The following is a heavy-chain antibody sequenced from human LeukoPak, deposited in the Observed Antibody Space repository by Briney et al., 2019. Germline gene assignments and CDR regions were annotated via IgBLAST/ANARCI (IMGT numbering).Heavy chain of an antibody. D-gene: IGHD3-10*02. CDR1: GFTFSNYW. CDR2: LNSDGSST. V-gene: IGHV3-74*01. Sequence: GGSLRLSCAASGFTFSNYWMHWVRQAPGKGLVWVSRLNSDGSSTNYADSVKGRFTISRDNAKNTLYLQMNSLRAEDTAVYYCAELGITMIGGVWGKGTTVTISS. J-gene: IGHJ6*04. CDR3: AELGITMIGGV.